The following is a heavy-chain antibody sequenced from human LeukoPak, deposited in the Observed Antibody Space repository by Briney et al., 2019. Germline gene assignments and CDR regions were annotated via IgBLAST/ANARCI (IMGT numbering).Heavy chain of an antibody. CDR2: IRYDGNDK. CDR1: GFSFSDYA. D-gene: IGHD1-26*01. Sequence: GGSLRLSCAASGFSFSDYAMHWVRQAPGKGLEWVAYIRYDGNDKFHADSVKGRFIISRDNSKHTVYLQMNSLRIEDTAIYFCAKDWVGQGSWGDSWGQGTPVTVSS. V-gene: IGHV3-30*02. CDR3: AKDWVGQGSWGDS. J-gene: IGHJ4*02.